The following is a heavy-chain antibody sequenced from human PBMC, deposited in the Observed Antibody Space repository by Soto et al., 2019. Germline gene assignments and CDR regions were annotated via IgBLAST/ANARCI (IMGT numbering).Heavy chain of an antibody. V-gene: IGHV2-5*01. CDR2: IYWNDDK. CDR1: GFSLSTSGVG. D-gene: IGHD5-12*01. Sequence: VSGPTLVNPTQTLTLTCTFSGFSLSTSGVGVGWIRQPPGKALEWLALIYWNDDKRYSPSLKSRLTITKDTSKNQVVLTMTNMDPVDTATYYCAHRGLRLRPQINYFDYWGQGTLVTVSS. J-gene: IGHJ4*02. CDR3: AHRGLRLRPQINYFDY.